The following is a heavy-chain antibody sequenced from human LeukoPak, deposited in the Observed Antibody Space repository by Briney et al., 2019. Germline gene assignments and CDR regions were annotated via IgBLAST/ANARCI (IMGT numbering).Heavy chain of an antibody. V-gene: IGHV3-7*03. CDR1: GFTFSSHW. D-gene: IGHD4-17*01. J-gene: IGHJ4*02. CDR3: ANEIRPNDY. Sequence: GGSLRLSCAASGFTFSSHWMTWVRQAPGKGLEWVANIKEDGTRKNYMDSVKGRFTISRDNSKNTLYLQMNSLRAEDTAVYYCANEIRPNDYWGQGTQVTVSS. CDR2: IKEDGTRK.